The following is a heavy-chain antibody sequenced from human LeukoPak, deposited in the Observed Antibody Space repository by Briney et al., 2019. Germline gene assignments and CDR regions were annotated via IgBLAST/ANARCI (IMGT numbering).Heavy chain of an antibody. J-gene: IGHJ4*02. D-gene: IGHD5-24*01. CDR3: ARIGYNHYFDY. V-gene: IGHV1-2*02. Sequence: ASVKVSWKASGYTFTDYYLHWVRQAPGQGLEWMGWINPNSGGTNYAQTFQGRVTMTRDTSITTAYLELSRLRSDDTAVYYCARIGYNHYFDYWGQGTLVTVSS. CDR1: GYTFTDYY. CDR2: INPNSGGT.